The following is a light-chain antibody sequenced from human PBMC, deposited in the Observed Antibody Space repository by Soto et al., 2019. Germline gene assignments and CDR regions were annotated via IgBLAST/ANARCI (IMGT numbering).Light chain of an antibody. CDR2: GAS. CDR1: QSVSD. CDR3: QHYGSTLT. J-gene: IGKJ4*01. Sequence: EIVLTQSPGTLSLSPGERATLSCRASQSVSDLAWYRQKPGQAPRLLIYGASTRAAGIPDRFSGSGSGTDFTLTITRLEPEDFAVYYCQHYGSTLTFGGGTKVEI. V-gene: IGKV3-20*01.